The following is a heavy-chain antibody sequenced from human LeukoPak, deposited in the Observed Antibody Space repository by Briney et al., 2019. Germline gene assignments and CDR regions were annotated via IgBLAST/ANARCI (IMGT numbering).Heavy chain of an antibody. J-gene: IGHJ4*02. CDR3: ASRPYNSSPFDY. Sequence: SETLSLTCNVSGGSVNSGSYYWSWIRQPPGKGLEWIGYIYNSGTTNYNPSLKSRVTISVDSSKNQFSLKLTSVTAADTAVYYCASRPYNSSPFDYWGQGTLVTVSS. D-gene: IGHD6-6*01. CDR1: GGSVNSGSYY. CDR2: IYNSGTT. V-gene: IGHV4-61*01.